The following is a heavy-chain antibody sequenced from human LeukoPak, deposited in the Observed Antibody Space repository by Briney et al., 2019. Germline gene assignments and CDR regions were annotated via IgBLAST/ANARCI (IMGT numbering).Heavy chain of an antibody. CDR3: VRETYYFDRSGSEVIGNFDH. J-gene: IGHJ4*02. V-gene: IGHV3-30*15. D-gene: IGHD3-22*01. CDR2: XXXXXNIK. CDR1: GFTFXXHA. Sequence: GGSLRLSCAASGFTFXXHAIHWVRQAPGKGLXXXXXXXXXXNIKFYAXXXXGXFSVXXDNSRNTLFLQMSNLRAEDTAVYYCVRETYYFDRSGSEVIGNFDHWGLGTLVTVSS.